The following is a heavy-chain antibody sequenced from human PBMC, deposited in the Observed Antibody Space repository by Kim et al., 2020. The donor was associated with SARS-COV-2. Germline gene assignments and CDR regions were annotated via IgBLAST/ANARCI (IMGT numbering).Heavy chain of an antibody. V-gene: IGHV4-31*03. CDR2: IYYSGST. Sequence: SETQSLTCTVSGGSISSGGYYWSWIRQHPGKGLEWIGYIYYSGSTYYNPSLKSRVTISVDTSKNQFSLKLSSVTAADTAVYYCARGDTIFGVVINAFDIWGQGTMVTVSS. CDR3: ARGDTIFGVVINAFDI. D-gene: IGHD3-3*01. CDR1: GGSISSGGYY. J-gene: IGHJ3*02.